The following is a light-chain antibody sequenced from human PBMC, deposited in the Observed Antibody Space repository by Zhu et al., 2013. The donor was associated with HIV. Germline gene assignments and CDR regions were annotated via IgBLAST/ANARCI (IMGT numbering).Light chain of an antibody. V-gene: IGKV4-1*01. Sequence: DIVMTQSPDSLAVSLGERATINCKSSQSVLYNSNNKNYLAWYQQKPGQPPKLLIYWASTRESGVPDRFSGSGSGTDFTLTISSLQAEDVAVYYCQQYYSTPITFGQGTRLEI. CDR2: WAS. J-gene: IGKJ5*01. CDR3: QQYYSTPIT. CDR1: QSVLYNSNNKNY.